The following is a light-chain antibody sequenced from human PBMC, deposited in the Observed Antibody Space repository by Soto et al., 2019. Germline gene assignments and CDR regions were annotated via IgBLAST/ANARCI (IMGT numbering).Light chain of an antibody. J-gene: IGKJ1*01. V-gene: IGKV3-11*01. CDR2: QTS. CDR1: QYINTR. CDR3: HQRQSWPRT. Sequence: EIVLTQSPGTLSLSPDDRVTLSCKASQYINTRLAWYQHRPGQAPRVIIYQTSIRAAGIPARFSASGSGTDFNLTISDVQTEDFALYYCHQRQSWPRTFGQGTKVDIK.